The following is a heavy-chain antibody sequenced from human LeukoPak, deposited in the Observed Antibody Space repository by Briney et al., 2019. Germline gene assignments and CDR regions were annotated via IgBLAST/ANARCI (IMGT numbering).Heavy chain of an antibody. CDR3: ARDRGLIVVVADDAFDI. J-gene: IGHJ3*02. V-gene: IGHV1-18*01. D-gene: IGHD2-21*01. CDR2: ISAYNGNT. Sequence: ASVKVSCKASGYTFTSYGISWVQQAPGQGLEWMGWISAYNGNTNYAQELQGRVTMTTDTSTSTAYTGLRSLRSDDTAVYYCARDRGLIVVVADDAFDIWGQGTMVTVSS. CDR1: GYTFTSYG.